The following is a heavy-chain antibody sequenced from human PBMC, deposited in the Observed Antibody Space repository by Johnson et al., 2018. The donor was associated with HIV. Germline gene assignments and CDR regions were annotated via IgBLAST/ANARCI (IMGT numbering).Heavy chain of an antibody. CDR1: GFTFSSYW. CDR3: ARPPGLGSVDAFDI. D-gene: IGHD2-15*01. CDR2: IKQDGSEK. V-gene: IGHV3-7*01. Sequence: VQLVESGGGLVQPGGSLRLSCAASGFTFSSYWMSWVRQAPGKGLEWVANIKQDGSEKYYVDSVKGRFTISRDNAKNSLYLQMNSLRAEDTAVYYCARPPGLGSVDAFDIWGQGTMVTVSS. J-gene: IGHJ3*02.